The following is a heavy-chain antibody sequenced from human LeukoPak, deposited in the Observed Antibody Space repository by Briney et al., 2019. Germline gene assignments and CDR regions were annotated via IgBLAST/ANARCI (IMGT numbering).Heavy chain of an antibody. CDR3: ARDYIDPGNYTPLGY. CDR1: GYTFTAYY. J-gene: IGHJ4*02. Sequence: ASVKVSCKASGYTFTAYYVHWVRQAPGQGLEWMGWINPNSGDTSSAQKFQGRVTMTRDTSISTVYTELSRLRSDDTAVYYCARDYIDPGNYTPLGYWGQGTLVTVSS. V-gene: IGHV1-2*02. D-gene: IGHD1-7*01. CDR2: INPNSGDT.